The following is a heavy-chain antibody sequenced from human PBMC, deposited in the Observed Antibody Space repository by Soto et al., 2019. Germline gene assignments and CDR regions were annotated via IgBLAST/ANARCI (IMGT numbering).Heavy chain of an antibody. V-gene: IGHV1-8*01. CDR1: GYTFTSYD. CDR2: MNPNSGNT. CDR3: AKASVWYPYFGS. D-gene: IGHD6-13*01. J-gene: IGHJ4*02. Sequence: ASVKVSCKASGYTFTSYDINWVRQATGQGLEWMGWMNPNSGNTGYAQKFQGRVTMTRNTSISTAYMELNSLRAEDTAIYYCAKASVWYPYFGSWGQGTLVTVSS.